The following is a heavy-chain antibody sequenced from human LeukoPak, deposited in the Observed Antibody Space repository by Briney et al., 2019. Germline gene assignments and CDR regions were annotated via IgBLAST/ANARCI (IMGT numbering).Heavy chain of an antibody. D-gene: IGHD6-19*01. V-gene: IGHV3-30*03. CDR2: ISYDGSNK. CDR1: GFTFSNAW. CDR3: ARVQFQWFDP. Sequence: GGSLRLSCAASGFTFSNAWMSWVRQAPGKGLEWVAVISYDGSNKYYADSVKGRFTISRDNSKNTLYLQMNSLRAEDTAVYYCARVQFQWFDPWGQGTLVTVSS. J-gene: IGHJ5*02.